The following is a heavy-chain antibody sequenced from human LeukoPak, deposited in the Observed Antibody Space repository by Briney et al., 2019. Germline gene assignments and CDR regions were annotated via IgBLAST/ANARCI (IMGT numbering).Heavy chain of an antibody. Sequence: GGSLRLSCAVSGFTFSRLAMTWVRQAPGKGLEWVSTISASGPYYADAVRGRFTISRDNSRNTLSLQMDSLRAEDTAVYYCAKDHESDGYPCLDHWGLGTLVTVSS. CDR1: GFTFSRLA. CDR2: ISASGP. D-gene: IGHD3-22*01. J-gene: IGHJ4*02. CDR3: AKDHESDGYPCLDH. V-gene: IGHV3-23*01.